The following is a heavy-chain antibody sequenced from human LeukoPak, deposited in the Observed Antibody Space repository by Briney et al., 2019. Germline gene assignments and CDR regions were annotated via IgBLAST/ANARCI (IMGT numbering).Heavy chain of an antibody. D-gene: IGHD5-12*01. J-gene: IGHJ6*03. V-gene: IGHV3-74*01. CDR2: INNDGSST. CDR3: AREATSRGYYYYMDV. CDR1: GFTFSRYW. Sequence: GGSLRLSCVASGFTFSRYWMHWVRQAPGKGLVWVSRINNDGSSTNYADSVKGRFTISRDNAKNTLYLQMNSLRAEDTAVYYCAREATSRGYYYYMDVWGKGTTVTVSS.